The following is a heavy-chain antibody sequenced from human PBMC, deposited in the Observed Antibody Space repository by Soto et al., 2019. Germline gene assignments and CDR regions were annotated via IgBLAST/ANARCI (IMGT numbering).Heavy chain of an antibody. D-gene: IGHD1-26*01. CDR3: ARHLDSGTYLFDY. CDR2: INPNSGGT. J-gene: IGHJ4*02. V-gene: IGHV1-2*02. Sequence: GASVKVSCKASGYTFTGYYMHWVRQAPGQGLEWMGWINPNSGGTNYAQKFQGRVTMTRDTSISTAYMELSRLRSDDTAVYYCARHLDSGTYLFDYWGQGALVTVSS. CDR1: GYTFTGYY.